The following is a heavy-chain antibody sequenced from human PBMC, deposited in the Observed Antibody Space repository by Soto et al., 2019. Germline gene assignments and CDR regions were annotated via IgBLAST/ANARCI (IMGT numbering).Heavy chain of an antibody. CDR3: AHIRYGSGLFDY. V-gene: IGHV2-5*02. D-gene: IGHD3-10*01. CDR1: GFSLSTSGVG. CDR2: IYWDDDK. Sequence: QITLKESGPPLVKPTQTLTLTCTFSGFSLSTSGVGVGWIRQPPGKALEWLALIYWDDDKRYSPSLKSRLAITKDNSKNQVVLTMTNMDPVDTATYYCAHIRYGSGLFDYWGQGTLVTVSS. J-gene: IGHJ4*02.